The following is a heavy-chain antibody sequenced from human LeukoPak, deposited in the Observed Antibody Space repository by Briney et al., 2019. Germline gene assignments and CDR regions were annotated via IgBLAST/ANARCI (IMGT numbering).Heavy chain of an antibody. J-gene: IGHJ4*02. CDR2: IWYDGSNK. CDR3: ARDPKDDYIFDY. V-gene: IGHV3-33*01. CDR1: GFTFSSYG. D-gene: IGHD5-24*01. Sequence: GGSLRLSCAASGFTFSSYGMHWVRQAPGRGLEWVAVIWYDGSNKYYADSVKGRFTISRDDSENTLYLQMNSLRAEDTAVYYCARDPKDDYIFDYWGQGTLVTVSS.